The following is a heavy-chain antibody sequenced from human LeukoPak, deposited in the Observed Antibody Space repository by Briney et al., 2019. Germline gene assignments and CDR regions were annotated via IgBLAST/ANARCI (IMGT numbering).Heavy chain of an antibody. Sequence: GASVKVSCKASGYTFTGYYMHWVRQAPGQGLEWMGRINPNSGGTNYAQKFQGRVTMTRDTSISTAYMELSRVRSDDTAVYYCARDFVSSSWRRPFDYWGQGTLVTVSS. J-gene: IGHJ4*02. D-gene: IGHD6-13*01. CDR2: INPNSGGT. CDR3: ARDFVSSSWRRPFDY. V-gene: IGHV1-2*06. CDR1: GYTFTGYY.